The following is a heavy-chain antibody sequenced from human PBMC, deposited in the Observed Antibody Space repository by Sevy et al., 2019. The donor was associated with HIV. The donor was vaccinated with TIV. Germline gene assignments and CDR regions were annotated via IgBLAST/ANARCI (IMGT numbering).Heavy chain of an antibody. D-gene: IGHD3-9*01. CDR1: GYTFTSDY. V-gene: IGHV1-46*01. CDR2: INPSGGST. J-gene: IGHJ4*02. CDR3: ARDSDNDDILTGYYPFDY. Sequence: ASVKVSCKASGYTFTSDYMHWVRQAPGQGLEWMGIINPSGGSTSYSQKFQGRVTMTRDTSTSTVNMELSSLSSEDTAVYYCARDSDNDDILTGYYPFDYWGQGTLVTVSS.